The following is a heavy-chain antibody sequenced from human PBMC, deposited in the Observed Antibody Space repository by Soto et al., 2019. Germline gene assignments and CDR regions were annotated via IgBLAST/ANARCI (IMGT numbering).Heavy chain of an antibody. CDR3: VRDTSFDY. Sequence: EVQQVESGGGLVQPGGSLRLSCAASGFTFSSYDMHWVRQAPEKGLEYISAISSNGGITYYANSVKGRFTISRDNSKNMMYLQMGSLRAEDMAVYYCVRDTSFDYWGQGTLVTVSS. J-gene: IGHJ4*02. CDR2: ISSNGGIT. D-gene: IGHD3-16*01. V-gene: IGHV3-64*01. CDR1: GFTFSSYD.